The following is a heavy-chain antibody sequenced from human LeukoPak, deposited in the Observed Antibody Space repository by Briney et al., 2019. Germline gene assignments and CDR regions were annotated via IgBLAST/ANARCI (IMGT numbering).Heavy chain of an antibody. Sequence: AWDCLSLTCTVSGGSISSSSYYWAWIRQPPGKGLEWFGRVYYSESTYYHPPLKSRFTISVDTSKNQFSWKRSAGTAADTAVYYLARPGAPYSSSSHWGQGTLVTVSS. CDR3: ARPGAPYSSSSH. D-gene: IGHD6-6*01. CDR2: VYYSEST. CDR1: GGSISSSSYY. J-gene: IGHJ4*02. V-gene: IGHV4-39*01.